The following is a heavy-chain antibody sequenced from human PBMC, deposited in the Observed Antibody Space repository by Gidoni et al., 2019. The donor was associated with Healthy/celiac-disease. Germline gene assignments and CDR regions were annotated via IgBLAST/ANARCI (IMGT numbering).Heavy chain of an antibody. CDR2: IGTAGDT. D-gene: IGHD6-6*01. CDR3: ARFGVGGSSSSYYYYYMDV. J-gene: IGHJ6*03. Sequence: EVQLVESGGGLVQPGGSLRLSCAASGFTFSSYDLHGVRQATGKGLEWVSAIGTAGDTYYPGSVKGRFTISRENAKNSLYLQMNSLRAGDTAVYYCARFGVGGSSSSYYYYYMDVWGKGTTVTVSS. V-gene: IGHV3-13*01. CDR1: GFTFSSYD.